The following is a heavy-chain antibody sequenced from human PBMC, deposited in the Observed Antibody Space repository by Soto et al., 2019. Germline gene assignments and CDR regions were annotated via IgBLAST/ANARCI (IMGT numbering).Heavy chain of an antibody. CDR1: GYTFTSYG. Sequence: QVQLVQSGAEVKKPGASVKVSCKASGYTFTSYGISWVRQAPGQGLEWMGWISAYNGNTNYAQKLQGRVTMNTDTTTSTAYMELRSLRSDDTAVYYCARQYALHYDLWSGATRAYYMDVWGKGTTVTVSS. CDR2: ISAYNGNT. CDR3: ARQYALHYDLWSGATRAYYMDV. J-gene: IGHJ6*03. V-gene: IGHV1-18*01. D-gene: IGHD3-3*01.